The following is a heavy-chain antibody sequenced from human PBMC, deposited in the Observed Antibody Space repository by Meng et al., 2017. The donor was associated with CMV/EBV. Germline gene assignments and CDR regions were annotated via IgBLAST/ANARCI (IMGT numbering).Heavy chain of an antibody. CDR2: ISSSGSTI. Sequence: GESLKISCAASGFTFSSYEMNWVRQAPGEGLEWVSYISSSGSTIYYADSVKGRFTISRDNAKNSLYLQMNSLRAEDTAVYYCARGGGYYYDSSGYWAIDYWGQGTLVTVSS. V-gene: IGHV3-48*03. CDR1: GFTFSSYE. D-gene: IGHD3-22*01. CDR3: ARGGGYYYDSSGYWAIDY. J-gene: IGHJ4*02.